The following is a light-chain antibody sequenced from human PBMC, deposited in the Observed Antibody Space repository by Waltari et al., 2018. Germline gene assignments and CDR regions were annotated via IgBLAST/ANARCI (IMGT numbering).Light chain of an antibody. V-gene: IGKV3-11*01. CDR1: QSVNNY. J-gene: IGKJ4*01. CDR3: QQRSNWPLT. Sequence: EIVLTQSPATLSLSPGERATLSCRASQSVNNYLAWYQQKPGQAPSLLIYDASNRATGIPDRFSGSGSGTDFTLTISSLEPEDFAVYYCQQRSNWPLTFGGGTKVEIK. CDR2: DAS.